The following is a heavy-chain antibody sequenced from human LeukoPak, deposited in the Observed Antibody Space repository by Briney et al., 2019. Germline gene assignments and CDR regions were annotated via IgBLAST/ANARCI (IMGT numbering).Heavy chain of an antibody. CDR2: ISLSGSTI. Sequence: GGSLRLSCAASGVTFSYFELNWVRQAPGKGLEWLSYISLSGSTIYYADSVKGRFTISRDNSKNTLYLQMSSLRAEDIAVYYFSRERGTDAFDIWGQGTMVTVSS. V-gene: IGHV3-48*03. J-gene: IGHJ3*02. CDR3: SRERGTDAFDI. D-gene: IGHD3-16*01. CDR1: GVTFSYFE.